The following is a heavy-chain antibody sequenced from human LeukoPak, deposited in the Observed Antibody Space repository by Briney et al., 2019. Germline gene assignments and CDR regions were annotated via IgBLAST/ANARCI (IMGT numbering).Heavy chain of an antibody. D-gene: IGHD2-2*01. Sequence: GESLKISCKGSGYNFISYWIAWVRQMPGKGLEWMGIIYPGDSDTRYSPSFQGQVTISVDKSISTAYLQWSSLKASDTAMYYCARSPPTSSTSCYFNYWGQGTLVTVSS. CDR1: GYNFISYW. CDR2: IYPGDSDT. J-gene: IGHJ4*02. V-gene: IGHV5-51*01. CDR3: ARSPPTSSTSCYFNY.